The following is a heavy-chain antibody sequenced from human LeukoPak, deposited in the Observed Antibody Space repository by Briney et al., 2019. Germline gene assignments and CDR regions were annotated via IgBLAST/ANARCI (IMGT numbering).Heavy chain of an antibody. Sequence: PGGSLRLSCAASGFTFSSYAMHWVRQAPGKGLEYVSAISSNGGSTYYANSVKGRFTISRDNSKNTLYLQMGSLRAEDMAVYYCASYYGDYGYWGQGTLVTVSS. J-gene: IGHJ4*02. CDR1: GFTFSSYA. CDR3: ASYYGDYGY. V-gene: IGHV3-64*01. CDR2: ISSNGGST. D-gene: IGHD4-17*01.